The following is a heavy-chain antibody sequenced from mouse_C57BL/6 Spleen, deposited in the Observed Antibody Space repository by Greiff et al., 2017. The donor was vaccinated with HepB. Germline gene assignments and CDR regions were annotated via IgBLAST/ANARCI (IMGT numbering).Heavy chain of an antibody. Sequence: EVQLQQSGPELVKPGASVKMSCKASGYTFTDYNMHWVKQSHGKSLEWIGYINPNNGGTSYNQKFKGKATLTVNKSSSTAYMELRSLTSEDSAVYYCAREGFYYYGSSPAWFAYWGQGTLVTVSA. V-gene: IGHV1-22*01. CDR2: INPNNGGT. CDR1: GYTFTDYN. J-gene: IGHJ3*01. D-gene: IGHD1-1*01. CDR3: AREGFYYYGSSPAWFAY.